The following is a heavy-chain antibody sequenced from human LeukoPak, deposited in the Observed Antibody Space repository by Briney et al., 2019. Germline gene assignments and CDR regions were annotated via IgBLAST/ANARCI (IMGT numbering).Heavy chain of an antibody. Sequence: SETLSLTCTVSGGSISSYYWSWIRQPPGKGLEWIGYTYYSGSTNYNPSLKSRVTISVDTSKNQFSLKLSSVTAADTAVYYCARAYSSSWSHFDYWGQGTLVTVSS. CDR3: ARAYSSSWSHFDY. V-gene: IGHV4-59*01. J-gene: IGHJ4*02. CDR1: GGSISSYY. D-gene: IGHD6-13*01. CDR2: TYYSGST.